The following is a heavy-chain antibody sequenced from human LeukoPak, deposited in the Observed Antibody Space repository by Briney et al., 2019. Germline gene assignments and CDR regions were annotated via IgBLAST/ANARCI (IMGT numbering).Heavy chain of an antibody. CDR2: IKEDGSEK. J-gene: IGHJ4*02. CDR1: GFTFSSYA. CDR3: ARGWWLDY. D-gene: IGHD2-8*02. Sequence: PGGSLRLSCAASGFTFSSYAMTWVRPAPGKGLEYVANIKEDGSEKYYVDSVKGRFTISRDNAKNSLYLQMNTLRAEDTAVYYCARGWWLDYWGQGTLVTVSS. V-gene: IGHV3-7*04.